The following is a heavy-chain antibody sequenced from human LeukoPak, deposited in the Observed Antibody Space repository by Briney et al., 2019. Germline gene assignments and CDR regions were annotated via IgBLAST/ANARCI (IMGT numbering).Heavy chain of an antibody. Sequence: PGGSLRLSCAASGFTFSSYAMHWVRQAPGKGLEWVSSISSSSSYIYYADSVKGRFTISRDNAKNSLYLQMNSLRAEDTAVYYCARGGRAAIFHGWFDPWGQGTLVTVSS. J-gene: IGHJ5*02. CDR1: GFTFSSYA. CDR3: ARGGRAAIFHGWFDP. V-gene: IGHV3-21*01. CDR2: ISSSSSYI. D-gene: IGHD2-2*02.